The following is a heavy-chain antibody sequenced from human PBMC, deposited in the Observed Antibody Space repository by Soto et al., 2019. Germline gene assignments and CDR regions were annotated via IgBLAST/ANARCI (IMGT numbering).Heavy chain of an antibody. Sequence: QVLLQESGPGLVQPSGTLSLSCAVSGGPISSGYFWGWVRQPPGKGLEWLGDISHSGTVNYNPSLKXXVTISMDKSKSQFSLNLNSVTAADTAVYYCARSFGWYAIDYWGQGILVIVSS. CDR2: ISHSGTV. D-gene: IGHD6-19*01. CDR1: GGPISSGYF. J-gene: IGHJ4*02. V-gene: IGHV4-4*02. CDR3: ARSFGWYAIDY.